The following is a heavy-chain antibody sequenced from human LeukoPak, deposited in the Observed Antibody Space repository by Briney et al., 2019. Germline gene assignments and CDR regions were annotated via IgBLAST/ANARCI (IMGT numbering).Heavy chain of an antibody. V-gene: IGHV4-31*03. CDR1: GGSISSGGYY. CDR2: IYYSGST. CDR3: ARGVSTLLNWFDP. D-gene: IGHD5/OR15-5a*01. J-gene: IGHJ5*02. Sequence: SETLSLTCTVSGGSISSGGYYWSWIRQHPGKGLEWIGYIYYSGSTYYNPSLKSRVTISVDTSKNQFSLKLSSVTAADTAVYYCARGVSTLLNWFDPWGQGTLVTVSS.